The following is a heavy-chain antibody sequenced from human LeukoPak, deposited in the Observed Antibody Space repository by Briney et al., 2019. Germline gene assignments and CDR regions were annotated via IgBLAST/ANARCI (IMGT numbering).Heavy chain of an antibody. J-gene: IGHJ4*02. V-gene: IGHV3-7*01. Sequence: GGSLRLSCAASRFTFSYYWMSWVRQAPGKGLEWVANIKQDGSDKYYVDSVKGRFTISRDNSKNTIYLQMNSLRAEDTAVYYCSKGGSFWDYWGQGTLVTVSS. CDR2: IKQDGSDK. CDR1: RFTFSYYW. D-gene: IGHD1-26*01. CDR3: SKGGSFWDY.